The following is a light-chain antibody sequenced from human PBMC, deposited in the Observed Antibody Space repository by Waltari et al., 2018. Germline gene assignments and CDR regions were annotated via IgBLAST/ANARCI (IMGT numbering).Light chain of an antibody. J-gene: IGLJ2*01. Sequence: QSVLTQPPSVSAAPGQKVTISCSGSSSNIGNHFVSWYQPLPGAAPKLLSYDTDKRAVVVTERFSGAKAGTSATLGVSGLQTGDEADYYCGTWDDSLNVVFGGGTKLTVL. CDR2: DTD. CDR3: GTWDDSLNVV. V-gene: IGLV1-51*01. CDR1: SSNIGNHF.